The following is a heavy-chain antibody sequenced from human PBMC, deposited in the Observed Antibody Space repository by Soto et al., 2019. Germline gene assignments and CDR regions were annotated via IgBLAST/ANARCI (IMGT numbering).Heavy chain of an antibody. V-gene: IGHV1-69*13. Sequence: RASVKVSCKASGGPFSSYAISWVRQAPGQGLEWMGGIIPIFGTANYAQKFQGRVTITADESTSTAYMELSSLRSEDTAVYYCAKVTRYSGSPDWGQGTLVTVSS. D-gene: IGHD1-26*01. CDR2: IIPIFGTA. CDR3: AKVTRYSGSPD. CDR1: GGPFSSYA. J-gene: IGHJ4*02.